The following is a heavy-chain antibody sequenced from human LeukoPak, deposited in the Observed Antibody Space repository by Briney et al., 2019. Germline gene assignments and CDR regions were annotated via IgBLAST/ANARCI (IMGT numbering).Heavy chain of an antibody. J-gene: IGHJ3*02. CDR1: GFTFSYYK. Sequence: GGSLRLSCAASGFTFSYYKMSWVRQAPGKGLEWVANINQDGSEKYYVDSVKGRFTISRDNAKNSLYLQMNSLRAEDTAVYYCAKDLAAAVPDAFDIWGQGTMVTVSS. CDR2: INQDGSEK. D-gene: IGHD6-13*01. CDR3: AKDLAAAVPDAFDI. V-gene: IGHV3-7*01.